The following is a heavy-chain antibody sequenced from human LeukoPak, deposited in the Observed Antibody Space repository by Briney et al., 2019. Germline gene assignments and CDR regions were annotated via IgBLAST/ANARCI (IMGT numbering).Heavy chain of an antibody. V-gene: IGHV4-39*01. CDR1: GGSISSSSYY. Sequence: PSETLSLTCTVSGGSISSSSYYWGWIRQPPGKGLEWIGSIYYSGSTYYNPSLKSRVTISVDTSKNQFSLKLSSVTAADTAVHYCARSYIAARFFDYWGQGTLVTVSS. D-gene: IGHD6-6*01. J-gene: IGHJ4*02. CDR3: ARSYIAARFFDY. CDR2: IYYSGST.